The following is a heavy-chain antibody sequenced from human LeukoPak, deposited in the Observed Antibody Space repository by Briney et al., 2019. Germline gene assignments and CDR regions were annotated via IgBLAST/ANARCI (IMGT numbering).Heavy chain of an antibody. CDR3: ARGDLNWNDPGVDY. V-gene: IGHV1-46*01. CDR2: INPSSGGT. CDR1: GYTFTSHY. D-gene: IGHD1-1*01. J-gene: IGHJ4*02. Sequence: GASVKVSCKASGYTFTSHYKHWVRQAPGQGLEWMGVINPSSGGTSYAQKFQGRVTMTRDTSTSTVYMDLSSLRSEDTAVYYCARGDLNWNDPGVDYWGQGTLVTVSS.